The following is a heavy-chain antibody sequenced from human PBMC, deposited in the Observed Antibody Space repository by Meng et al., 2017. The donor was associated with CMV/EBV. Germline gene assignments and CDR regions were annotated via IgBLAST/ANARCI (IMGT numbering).Heavy chain of an antibody. Sequence: SQTLSLTCAVYGGSFSGYYWSWIRQPPGKGLEWIGEINHSGSTNYNPSLKSRVTISVDTSKSQFSLKLSSVTAADTAVYYCAKDGYNRGGSFDYWGQGTLVTVSS. V-gene: IGHV4-34*01. D-gene: IGHD5-24*01. J-gene: IGHJ4*02. CDR1: GGSFSGYY. CDR3: AKDGYNRGGSFDY. CDR2: INHSGST.